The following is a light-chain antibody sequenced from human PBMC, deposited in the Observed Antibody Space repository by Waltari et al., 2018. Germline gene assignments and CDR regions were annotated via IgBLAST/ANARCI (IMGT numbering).Light chain of an antibody. J-gene: IGKJ2*01. CDR1: QSVGTW. V-gene: IGKV1-5*03. Sequence: DIQMTQSPSTLSASVGDSVAIPCRASQSVGTWLAWYQQKPGKAPKLLIYMASSLESGVPSRFSGSGSGTGFSLTISSLQADDFATYSCEQDSSFSTFGQGAKVDI. CDR3: EQDSSFST. CDR2: MAS.